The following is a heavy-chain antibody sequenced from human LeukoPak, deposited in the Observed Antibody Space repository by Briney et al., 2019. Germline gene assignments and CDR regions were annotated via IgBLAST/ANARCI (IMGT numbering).Heavy chain of an antibody. V-gene: IGHV3-73*01. J-gene: IGHJ4*02. CDR2: IRSKANSYAT. CDR1: GFTFSGSA. D-gene: IGHD6-19*01. Sequence: PGGSLRLSCAASGFTFSGSAMHWVRQASGKGLEWVGRIRSKANSYATAYAASVKGRFTISRDDSENTAFLQMNSLKTEDTAVYYCTRGGGSGYDYWGQGTLVTVSS. CDR3: TRGGGSGYDY.